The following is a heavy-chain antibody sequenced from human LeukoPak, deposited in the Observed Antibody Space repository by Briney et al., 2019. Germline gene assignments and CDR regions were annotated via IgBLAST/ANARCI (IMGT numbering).Heavy chain of an antibody. V-gene: IGHV1-46*01. CDR2: INPSGGST. CDR1: GYTFTSYY. J-gene: IGHJ3*02. D-gene: IGHD6-6*01. CDR3: ARRVDGIAARLDAFDI. Sequence: ASVKVSCKASGYTFTSYYMHWVGQAPGQGLEWMGIINPSGGSTSYAQKFQGRVTMTRDMSTSTVYMELSSLRSEDTAVYYCARRVDGIAARLDAFDIWGQGTMVTVSS.